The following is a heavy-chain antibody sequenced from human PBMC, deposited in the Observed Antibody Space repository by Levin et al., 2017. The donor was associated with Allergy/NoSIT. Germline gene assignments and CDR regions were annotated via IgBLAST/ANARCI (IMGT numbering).Heavy chain of an antibody. J-gene: IGHJ4*02. CDR2: IYYSGST. Sequence: PSETLSLTCTVSGGSISSYYWSWIRQPPGKGLEWIGYIYYSGSTNYNPSLKSRVTISVDTSKNQFSLKLSSVTAADTAVYYCARGPGLGGRLGELSLEDYWGQGTLVTVSS. CDR3: ARGPGLGGRLGELSLEDY. CDR1: GGSISSYY. D-gene: IGHD3-16*02. V-gene: IGHV4-59*01.